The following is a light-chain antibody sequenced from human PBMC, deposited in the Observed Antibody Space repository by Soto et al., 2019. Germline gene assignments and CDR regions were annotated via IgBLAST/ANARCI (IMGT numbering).Light chain of an antibody. Sequence: QSALTQPASVSGSPGQSITIFCTGSSSDVGGYNYVSWYQQHPGKAPKLMIYEVSNRPSGISNRFSGSKSGNTASLTLSGLQAEYEADYYCSSYTSSSTLVFGGATKLTV. V-gene: IGLV2-14*01. J-gene: IGLJ2*01. CDR3: SSYTSSSTLV. CDR2: EVS. CDR1: SSDVGGYNY.